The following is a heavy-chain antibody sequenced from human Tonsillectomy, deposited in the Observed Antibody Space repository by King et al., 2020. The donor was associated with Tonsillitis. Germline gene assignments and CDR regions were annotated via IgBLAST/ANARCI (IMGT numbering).Heavy chain of an antibody. D-gene: IGHD2-2*03. V-gene: IGHV1-18*01. CDR3: ARDKVGYPNWFDP. CDR2: ISAYNGNT. J-gene: IGHJ5*02. CDR1: GYIFTSYG. Sequence: QLVQSGGEVKKPGASVKVSCKASGYIFTSYGISWVRQAPGQGLEWMGWISAYNGNTNYAQKFQGRVTLTTETSTSTAYMELRSLRSDDTAVDYCARDKVGYPNWFDPWGQGTLVTVST.